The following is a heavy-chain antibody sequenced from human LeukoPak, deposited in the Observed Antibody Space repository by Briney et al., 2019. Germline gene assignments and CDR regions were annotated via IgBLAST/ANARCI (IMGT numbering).Heavy chain of an antibody. D-gene: IGHD3-16*01. CDR2: INHSGST. V-gene: IGHV4-34*01. CDR3: ARDGPGFGY. Sequence: SETLSLTCAVYGGSFSGYYWSWIRQPPGKGLEWIGEINHSGSTNYNPSLKSRVTISVDTSKNQFSLKLSSVTAADTAVYYCARDGPGFGYWGQGTLVTVSS. CDR1: GGSFSGYY. J-gene: IGHJ4*02.